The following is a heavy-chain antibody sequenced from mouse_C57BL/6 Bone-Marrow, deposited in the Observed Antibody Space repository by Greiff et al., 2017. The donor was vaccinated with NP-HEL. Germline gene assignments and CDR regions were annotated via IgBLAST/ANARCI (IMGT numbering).Heavy chain of an antibody. CDR3: TYYSNYVHYYAMDY. Sequence: EVQRVESGGGLVQPGGSMKLSCAASGFTFSDAWMDWVRQSPEKGLEWVAEIRNKANNHATYYAESVKGRFTISRDDSKSSVYLQMNSLRAEDTGIYYCTYYSNYVHYYAMDYWGQGTSVTVSS. V-gene: IGHV6-6*01. CDR2: IRNKANNHAT. J-gene: IGHJ4*01. D-gene: IGHD2-5*01. CDR1: GFTFSDAW.